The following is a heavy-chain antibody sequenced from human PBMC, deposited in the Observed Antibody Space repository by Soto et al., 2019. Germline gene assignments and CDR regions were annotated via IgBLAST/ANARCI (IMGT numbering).Heavy chain of an antibody. J-gene: IGHJ6*02. Sequence: QVQLVQSGAEVKEPGDSVRVSCEASGYTFPAYYIHWVRQAPGQGLEWMGWINPKFGDTTYAQDFQGRVSMTRDMSISTVYMELSRLTSDDTARYYCARNMDYYYGPGSGNGHGFWGQGTTVTVFS. V-gene: IGHV1-2*02. CDR2: INPKFGDT. CDR3: ARNMDYYYGPGSGNGHGF. D-gene: IGHD3-10*01. CDR1: GYTFPAYY.